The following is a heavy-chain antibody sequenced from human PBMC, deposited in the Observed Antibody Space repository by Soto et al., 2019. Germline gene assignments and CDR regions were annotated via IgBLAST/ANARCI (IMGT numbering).Heavy chain of an antibody. CDR2: IYYSGST. D-gene: IGHD3-10*01. CDR3: ARAAGFGESSDYYYYGMDV. Sequence: PSETLSLTCTVSGGSISSGGYYWSWIRQHPGKGLEWIGYIYYSGSTYYNPSLKSRVTISVDTSKNQFSLKLSSVTAADTAVYYCARAAGFGESSDYYYYGMDVWGQGTTVTVSS. J-gene: IGHJ6*02. V-gene: IGHV4-31*03. CDR1: GGSISSGGYY.